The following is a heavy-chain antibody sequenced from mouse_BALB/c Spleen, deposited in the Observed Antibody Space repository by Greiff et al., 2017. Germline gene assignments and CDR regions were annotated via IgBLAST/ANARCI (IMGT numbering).Heavy chain of an antibody. V-gene: IGHV5-9-4*01. CDR2: ISSGGSYT. CDR1: GFTFSSYA. D-gene: IGHD2-3*01. Sequence: DVHLVESGGGLVQPGGSLKLSCAASGFTFSSYAMSWVRQSPEKRLEWVAEISSGGSYTYYPDTVTGRFTISRDNAKNTLYLEMSSLRSEDTAMYYCAREGDGYYDSYYYAMDYWGQGTSVTVSS. CDR3: AREGDGYYDSYYYAMDY. J-gene: IGHJ4*01.